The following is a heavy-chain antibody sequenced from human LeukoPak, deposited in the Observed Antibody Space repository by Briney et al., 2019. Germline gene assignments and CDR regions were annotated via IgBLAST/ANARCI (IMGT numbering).Heavy chain of an antibody. D-gene: IGHD3-9*01. J-gene: IGHJ6*03. Sequence: ASAKVSCKASGYTFTSYDINWVRQATGQGLEWMGWMNPNSGNTGYAQKFQGRVTMTRNTSISTAYMELSSLRSEDTAVYYCARGLRYFDWFREYYYYYMDVWGKGTTVTISS. V-gene: IGHV1-8*01. CDR3: ARGLRYFDWFREYYYYYMDV. CDR1: GYTFTSYD. CDR2: MNPNSGNT.